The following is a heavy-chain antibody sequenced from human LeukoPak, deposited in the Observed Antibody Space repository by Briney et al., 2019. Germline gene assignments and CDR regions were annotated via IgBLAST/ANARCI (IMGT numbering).Heavy chain of an antibody. V-gene: IGHV4-30-2*01. J-gene: IGHJ4*02. CDR3: ARRGLQYCSSTSCFHRYYFDY. CDR2: IYHSGST. D-gene: IGHD2-2*01. CDR1: GGSISSGGYY. Sequence: SQTLSLTCTVAGGSISSGGYYWSWIRQPPGKGLEWIGYIYHSGSTYYNPSLKSRVTISVDRSKNQFSLKLSSVTAADTAVYYCARRGLQYCSSTSCFHRYYFDYWGQGTLVTVSS.